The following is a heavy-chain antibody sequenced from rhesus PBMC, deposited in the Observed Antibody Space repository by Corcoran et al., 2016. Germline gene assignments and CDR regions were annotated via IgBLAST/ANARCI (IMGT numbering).Heavy chain of an antibody. CDR2: INSGGGSK. Sequence: EVQLVETGGGLVQPGGSLKLSCAASGFTFSSYGMSWVRQAPGKGLDWVSAINSGGGSKYYADSVKGRLTISRDNSKNTLSLQMNSLRAEDTAVYYCAIRTYYYDSGYYNPTGYWGQGVLVTVSS. D-gene: IGHD3-28*01. V-gene: IGHV3S5*01. CDR3: AIRTYYYDSGYYNPTGY. J-gene: IGHJ4*01. CDR1: GFTFSSYG.